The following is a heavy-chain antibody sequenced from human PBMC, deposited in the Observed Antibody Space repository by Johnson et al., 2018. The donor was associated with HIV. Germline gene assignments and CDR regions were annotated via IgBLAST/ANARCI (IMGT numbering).Heavy chain of an antibody. Sequence: VQLVESGGGVVQPGRSLRLSCAASGFTFSSYGMHWVRQAPGKGLEWVGRIKSKTDGGTTDYAAPVKGRFTISRDDSKNTLELQMNSLKTEDTAVYYCTTEPFAFDIWGQGTMVTVSS. V-gene: IGHV3-15*01. CDR2: IKSKTDGGTT. CDR3: TTEPFAFDI. J-gene: IGHJ3*02. CDR1: GFTFSSYG.